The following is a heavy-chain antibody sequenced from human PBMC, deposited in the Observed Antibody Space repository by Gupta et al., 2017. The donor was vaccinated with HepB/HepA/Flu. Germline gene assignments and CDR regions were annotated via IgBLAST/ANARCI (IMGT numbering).Heavy chain of an antibody. Sequence: EVQLLESGGGLVQPGWSLRLSCAASGFTFRSYAMRWVRQDPGKGLEWVSAIRGSGGSTYYADSVKGRFTIARDNSKNTLYLQMNSLRAEDTAVYYCAKDREVGATLFDPWGQGTLVTVSS. J-gene: IGHJ5*02. CDR1: GFTFRSYA. D-gene: IGHD1-26*01. CDR3: AKDREVGATLFDP. V-gene: IGHV3-23*01. CDR2: IRGSGGST.